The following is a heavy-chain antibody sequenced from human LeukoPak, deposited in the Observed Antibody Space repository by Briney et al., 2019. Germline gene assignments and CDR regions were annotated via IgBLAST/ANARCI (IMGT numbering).Heavy chain of an antibody. V-gene: IGHV4-34*01. CDR1: GGSFSGYY. CDR3: ARQPAWNYYGSGSFDFDY. D-gene: IGHD3-10*01. Sequence: PETLSLTCAVYGGSFSGYYWSWIRQPPGKGLEWIGEIHHSGRTNYNPSLKSRVTISVDTSKNQFSLKLSSVTAADTAVYYCARQPAWNYYGSGSFDFDYWGQGTLVTVSS. J-gene: IGHJ4*02. CDR2: IHHSGRT.